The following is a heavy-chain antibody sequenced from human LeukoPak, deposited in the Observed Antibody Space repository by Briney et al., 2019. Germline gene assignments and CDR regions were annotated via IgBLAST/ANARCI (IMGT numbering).Heavy chain of an antibody. J-gene: IGHJ4*02. CDR2: IIPIFGAA. D-gene: IGHD3-16*01. CDR3: ARGPFGGDFDY. Sequence: SVKVSCKASGGPFSSYAISWVRQAPGQGLEWMGGIIPIFGAAISAQKFQGRVTITADESTSTAYMELSSLRSEDTAVYYCARGPFGGDFDYWGQGTLVTVSS. CDR1: GGPFSSYA. V-gene: IGHV1-69*01.